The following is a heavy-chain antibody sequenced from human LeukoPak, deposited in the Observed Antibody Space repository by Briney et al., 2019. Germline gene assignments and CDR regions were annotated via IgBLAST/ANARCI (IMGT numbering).Heavy chain of an antibody. CDR2: SDSGSTA. V-gene: IGHV3-23*01. CDR3: AKDIQTWPRFPDY. CDR1: GFTFSNYA. D-gene: IGHD5-12*01. Sequence: PGGSLRLSCGASGFTFSNYAMSWVRQAPGKGLEWVSGSDSGSTAFYADSVKGRFTSSRDNPKSTLYLQMNSLRAEDTAVYYCAKDIQTWPRFPDYWGQGTLVTVSS. J-gene: IGHJ4*02.